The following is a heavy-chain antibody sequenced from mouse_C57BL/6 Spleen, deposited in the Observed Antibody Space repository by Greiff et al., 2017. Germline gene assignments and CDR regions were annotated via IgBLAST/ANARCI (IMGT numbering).Heavy chain of an antibody. V-gene: IGHV1-54*01. J-gene: IGHJ4*01. CDR3: ARSRDYAMDY. CDR2: INPGSGGT. CDR1: GYAFTNYL. Sequence: QVQLQQSGAELVRPGTSVKVSCKASGYAFTNYLIEWVKQRPGQGLEWIGVINPGSGGTNYDEKFKGKATLTADKSSSTAYRQLSSLTSEDSAVYFCARSRDYAMDYWGQGTSVTVSS.